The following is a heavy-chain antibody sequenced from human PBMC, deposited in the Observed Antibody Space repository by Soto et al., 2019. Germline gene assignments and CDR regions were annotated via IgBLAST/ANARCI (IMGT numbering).Heavy chain of an antibody. J-gene: IGHJ4*02. CDR1: GGSISSSSYY. D-gene: IGHD2-15*01. Sequence: QLQLQESGPGLVKPSETLSLTCTVSGGSISSSSYYWGWIRQPPGKGLEWIGSIYYRGNTYYNPSLKSRVTMSVDTTTNQFSQKLSSVTAADTAVYYCAGEGGGYCSGGSCQVDYWGQGTLVTVSS. V-gene: IGHV4-39*02. CDR2: IYYRGNT. CDR3: AGEGGGYCSGGSCQVDY.